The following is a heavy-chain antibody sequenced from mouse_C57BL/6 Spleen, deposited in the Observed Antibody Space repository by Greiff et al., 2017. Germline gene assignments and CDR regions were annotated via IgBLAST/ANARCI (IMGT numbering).Heavy chain of an antibody. CDR2: ISYDGSN. V-gene: IGHV3-6*01. CDR3: ARDPYSDY. D-gene: IGHD2-12*01. J-gene: IGHJ2*01. CDR1: GYSITSGYY. Sequence: EVKLVESGPGLVKPSQSLSLTCSVTGYSITSGYYWNWIRQFPGNKLEWMGYISYDGSNNYNPSLKNRISITRDTSKNQFFLKLNSVTTEDTATYYCARDPYSDYWGQGTTLTVSS.